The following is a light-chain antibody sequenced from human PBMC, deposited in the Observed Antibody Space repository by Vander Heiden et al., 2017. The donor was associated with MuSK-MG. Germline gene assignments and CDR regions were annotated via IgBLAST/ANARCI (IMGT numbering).Light chain of an antibody. CDR3: CSCAGSSTFDV. CDR1: SSDVGGYNS. Sequence: QSALTQPRSVSGSPGQSVTTYCTGTSSDVGGYNSVSWYQQPPGKAPKLMIYDVSKRPSGVPDRFSGSKSGNTASLTISGLQAEDEADYYCCSCAGSSTFDVFGGGTKLTVL. J-gene: IGLJ3*02. CDR2: DVS. V-gene: IGLV2-11*01.